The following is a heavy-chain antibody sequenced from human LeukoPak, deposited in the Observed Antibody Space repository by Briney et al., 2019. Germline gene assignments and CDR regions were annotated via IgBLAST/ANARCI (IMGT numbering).Heavy chain of an antibody. D-gene: IGHD1-26*01. CDR3: ARAPHGSHEGDY. V-gene: IGHV3-53*01. J-gene: IGHJ4*02. CDR2: IYSGGST. Sequence: PGGSLRLSCAASGFTVSSNYMSWVRQAPGKGLEWVSVIYSGGSTYYADSVKGRFTISRDNSKNTLYLQMNSLRAEDTAVYYCARAPHGSHEGDYWGQGTPVTVSS. CDR1: GFTVSSNY.